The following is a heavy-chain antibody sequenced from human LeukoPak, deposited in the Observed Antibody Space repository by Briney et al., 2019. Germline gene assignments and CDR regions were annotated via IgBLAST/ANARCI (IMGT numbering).Heavy chain of an antibody. Sequence: SETLSLTCTVSGGSISSSSYYWGWIRQPPGKGLEWIGSIYYSGSTYYNPSLKSRVTISVDTSKNQFSLKLSSVTAADTAVYYCASSPGSGYYFDYWGQGTLVTVSS. CDR3: ASSPGSGYYFDY. J-gene: IGHJ4*02. V-gene: IGHV4-39*01. D-gene: IGHD3-22*01. CDR1: GGSISSSSYY. CDR2: IYYSGST.